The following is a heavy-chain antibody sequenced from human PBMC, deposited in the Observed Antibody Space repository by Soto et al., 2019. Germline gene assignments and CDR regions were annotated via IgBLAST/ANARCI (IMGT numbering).Heavy chain of an antibody. CDR1: GYTFPSYA. Sequence: ASVKVSCKASGYTFPSYAMHWVRQAPGQRLEWMGWINAGNGNTKYSQKFQGRVTITRDTSASTAYMELSSLRSEDTAVYYCARDLRYIAVDENFDYWGQGTLVTVSS. D-gene: IGHD6-19*01. CDR2: INAGNGNT. V-gene: IGHV1-3*01. J-gene: IGHJ4*02. CDR3: ARDLRYIAVDENFDY.